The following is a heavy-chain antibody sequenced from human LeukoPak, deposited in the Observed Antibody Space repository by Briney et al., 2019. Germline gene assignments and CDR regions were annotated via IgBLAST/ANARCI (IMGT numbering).Heavy chain of an antibody. CDR1: GFTFSSYS. D-gene: IGHD6-13*01. J-gene: IGHJ3*02. CDR2: ISGGGGHA. V-gene: IGHV3-23*01. Sequence: GGSLRLSCAASGFTFSSYSMSWVRQAPGKGLEWVSAISGGGGHAFYADSVKGRVTTSRDNSKNTLYLQMNNLRAEDTAVYYCAKRVAEESSSWYIDMWGQGTMVSVSS. CDR3: AKRVAEESSSWYIDM.